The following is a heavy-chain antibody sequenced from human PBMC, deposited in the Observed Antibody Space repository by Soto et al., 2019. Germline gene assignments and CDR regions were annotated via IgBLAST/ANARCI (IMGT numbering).Heavy chain of an antibody. CDR1: GGSISIYF. J-gene: IGHJ5*02. V-gene: IGHV4-59*12. CDR3: AREYGDYVEMSNWFDP. D-gene: IGHD4-17*01. CDR2: IYYSGST. Sequence: SETLSLTCTVFGGSISIYFWSWIRQPPGKGLEWIGYIYYSGSTNYNPSLKSRVTISVDTSKNQFSLKLSSVTAADTAVYYCAREYGDYVEMSNWFDPWGQGTLVTVSS.